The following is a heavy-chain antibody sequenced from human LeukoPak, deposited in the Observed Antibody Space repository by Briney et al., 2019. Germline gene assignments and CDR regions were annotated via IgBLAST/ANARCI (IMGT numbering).Heavy chain of an antibody. CDR1: GGSISSFY. V-gene: IGHV4-59*01. CDR2: IYYSGIT. D-gene: IGHD5-12*01. Sequence: PSETLSLTCTVSGGSISSFYWSWIRQPPGRGLQWIGYIYYSGITRYNPSLKSRVTISVDTSKNQFSLKLSSVTAADTAVYYCASGGYSGYAFDYWGQGILVTVSS. J-gene: IGHJ4*02. CDR3: ASGGYSGYAFDY.